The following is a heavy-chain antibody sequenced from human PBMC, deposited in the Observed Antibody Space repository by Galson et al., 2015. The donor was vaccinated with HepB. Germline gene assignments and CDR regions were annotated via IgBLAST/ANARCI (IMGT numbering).Heavy chain of an antibody. Sequence: SVKVSCKASGYTFSDYEIYWVRQATGQGLEWLGKVKPNSGETDYAQRFQGRLTMTSETSMNTVYMELSSLRLGDTAVYYCTREGSFWSGYYPEAFDVWGQGTLVTVSS. CDR1: GYTFSDYE. J-gene: IGHJ3*01. D-gene: IGHD3-3*01. CDR3: TREGSFWSGYYPEAFDV. CDR2: VKPNSGET. V-gene: IGHV1-8*01.